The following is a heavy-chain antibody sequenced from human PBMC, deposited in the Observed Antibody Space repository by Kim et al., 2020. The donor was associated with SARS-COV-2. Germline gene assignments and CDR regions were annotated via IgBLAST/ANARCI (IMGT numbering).Heavy chain of an antibody. D-gene: IGHD3-10*01. J-gene: IGHJ5*01. V-gene: IGHV7-4-1*02. CDR2: INTNTGNP. CDR3: ARVRRGMGQGGIIVGGF. Sequence: ASVKVSCKASGYTFTSYAMNWVRQAPGQGLEWMGWINTNTGNPKYAQSFPGRVAFTSDTSASTAYLQLSSLKAEDTAVYYCARVRRGMGQGGIIVGGF. CDR1: GYTFTSYA.